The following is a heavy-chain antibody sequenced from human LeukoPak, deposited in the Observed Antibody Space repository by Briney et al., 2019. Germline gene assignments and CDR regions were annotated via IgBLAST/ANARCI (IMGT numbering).Heavy chain of an antibody. CDR1: GGSISSGGYY. V-gene: IGHV4-31*03. CDR3: ARVRDSYYYDSSGYTGIDY. J-gene: IGHJ4*02. D-gene: IGHD3-22*01. Sequence: SQTLSLTCTVSGGSISSGGYYWSWIRQHPGKGPEWIGYIYYSGSTYYNPSLKSRVTISVDTSKNQFSLGLSSVTAADTAVYYCARVRDSYYYDSSGYTGIDYWGQGTLVTVSS. CDR2: IYYSGST.